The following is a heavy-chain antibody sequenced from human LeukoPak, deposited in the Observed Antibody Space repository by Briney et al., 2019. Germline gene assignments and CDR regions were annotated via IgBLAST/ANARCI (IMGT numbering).Heavy chain of an antibody. CDR3: ARDSYYDTSGYYYFEY. CDR2: INSNSRYM. J-gene: IGHJ4*02. D-gene: IGHD3-22*01. CDR1: GFTFSSYS. Sequence: PGRSLRLSCAASGFTFSSYSMNWVRQAPGKGLEWVSSINSNSRYMYYADSVKGRFTISRDNAKDSLYLQMNSLRAEDTAVYYCARDSYYDTSGYYYFEYWGQGTLVTVSS. V-gene: IGHV3-21*01.